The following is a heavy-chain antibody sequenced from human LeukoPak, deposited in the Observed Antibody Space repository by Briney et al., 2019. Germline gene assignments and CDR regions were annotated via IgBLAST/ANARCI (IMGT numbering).Heavy chain of an antibody. D-gene: IGHD6-13*01. CDR3: ARDFGPLGSWSIDY. J-gene: IGHJ4*02. CDR1: GFPYSDYY. V-gene: IGHV3-11*06. Sequence: GGSLRLPCAASGFPYSDYYMSCIPRAPGKGLEWVSYIRSSNRYTNYADSVKGRFTISRDNAKNSLYLQMNSLRDEDSAVYYCARDFGPLGSWSIDYWGQGTLVTVSS. CDR2: IRSSNRYT.